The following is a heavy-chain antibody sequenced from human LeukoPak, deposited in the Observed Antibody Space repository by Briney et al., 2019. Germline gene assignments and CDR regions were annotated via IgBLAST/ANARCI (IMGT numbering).Heavy chain of an antibody. CDR1: GFTFSNYW. CDR2: INSDGSST. V-gene: IGHV3-74*01. J-gene: IGHJ4*02. CDR3: ALLDRGVVFDY. Sequence: GGSLRLSCAASGFTFSNYWMHWVRQAPGKGQVWVSRINSDGSSTNYADSVKGRFTISRDNAKNTLYLQMNSLRAEDTAVYYCALLDRGVVFDYWGQGTLVTVSS. D-gene: IGHD3-10*01.